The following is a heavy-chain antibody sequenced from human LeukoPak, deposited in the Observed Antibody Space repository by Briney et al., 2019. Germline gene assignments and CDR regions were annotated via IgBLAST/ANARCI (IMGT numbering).Heavy chain of an antibody. Sequence: SETLSLTCTVSGGSISSYYWSWIRQPPGKGLEWIGYIYYSGSTNYNPSLKSRVTISVDTSKNQFSLKLSSVTAADTAVYYCAKEKSGYFDYWGQGTLVTVSS. CDR1: GGSISSYY. V-gene: IGHV4-59*01. D-gene: IGHD3-10*01. J-gene: IGHJ4*02. CDR3: AKEKSGYFDY. CDR2: IYYSGST.